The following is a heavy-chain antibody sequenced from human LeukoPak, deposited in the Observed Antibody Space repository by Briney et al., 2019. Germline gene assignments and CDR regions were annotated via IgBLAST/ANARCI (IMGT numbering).Heavy chain of an antibody. Sequence: SCKASGYTFTDYLINWVRQAPGKGLEWVSGISPSGGITYYTDSVKGRFTISRDNSKNTVSLQMNSLRGEDTAVYYCARGAEGIAATDSNFDYWGRGTLVTVSS. V-gene: IGHV3-23*01. CDR3: ARGAEGIAATDSNFDY. CDR2: ISPSGGIT. D-gene: IGHD6-13*01. CDR1: GYTFTDYL. J-gene: IGHJ4*02.